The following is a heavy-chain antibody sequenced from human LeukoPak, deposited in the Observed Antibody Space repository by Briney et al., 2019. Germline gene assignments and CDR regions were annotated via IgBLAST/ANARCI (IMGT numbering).Heavy chain of an antibody. J-gene: IGHJ4*02. V-gene: IGHV1-69*05. Sequence: GRSLRLTCAASGFTFSSYAISWVRQAPGQGLEWMGGIIPIFGTANYAQKFQGRVTITTDESTSTAYMELSSLRSEDTAVYYCARDESSGSIWGQGTLVTVSS. CDR3: ARDESSGSI. CDR2: IIPIFGTA. CDR1: GFTFSSYA.